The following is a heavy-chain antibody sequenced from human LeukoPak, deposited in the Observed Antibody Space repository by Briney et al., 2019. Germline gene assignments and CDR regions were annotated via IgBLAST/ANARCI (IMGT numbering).Heavy chain of an antibody. V-gene: IGHV4-61*02. Sequence: SQTLSLTCTVSGGSISSGSYYWSWIRQPAGKGLEWIGRIYTSGSTNYNPSLKSRVTISVDTSKSQFSLKLSSVTAADTAVYYCARLGTTHAASWFDPWGQGTLVTVSS. CDR1: GGSISSGSYY. CDR3: ARLGTTHAASWFDP. D-gene: IGHD4-11*01. J-gene: IGHJ5*02. CDR2: IYTSGST.